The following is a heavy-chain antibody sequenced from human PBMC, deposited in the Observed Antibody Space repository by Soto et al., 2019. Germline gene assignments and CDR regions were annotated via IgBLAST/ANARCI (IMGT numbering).Heavy chain of an antibody. CDR2: ISVYNGNI. V-gene: IGHV1-18*01. CDR1: GYMFDTYG. Sequence: QVQLLQSGAEVKKPGASVKVSCKASGYMFDTYGITWVRQAPGLGLEWMGWISVYNGNIDYAQKFEGRVTMTTDTSTSTAYMELKGLTSDDTAVYYCARTYGSGDYFLPFEYWGQGTPVSVSS. J-gene: IGHJ4*02. D-gene: IGHD3-10*01. CDR3: ARTYGSGDYFLPFEY.